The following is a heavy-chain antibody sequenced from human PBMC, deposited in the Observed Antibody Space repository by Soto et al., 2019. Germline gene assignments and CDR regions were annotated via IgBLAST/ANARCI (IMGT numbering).Heavy chain of an antibody. J-gene: IGHJ6*02. V-gene: IGHV3-13*01. CDR3: ARGLKGGVRDVNTYSSSWYYYYYYGMDV. CDR2: IGTAGDT. Sequence: GGSLRLSCAASGFTFSSYDMHWVRQATGKGLEWVSAIGTAGDTYYPGSVKGRFTISRENAKNSLYLQMNSLRAGDTAVYYCARGLKGGVRDVNTYSSSWYYYYYYGMDVWGQGTTVTVSS. CDR1: GFTFSSYD. D-gene: IGHD6-13*01.